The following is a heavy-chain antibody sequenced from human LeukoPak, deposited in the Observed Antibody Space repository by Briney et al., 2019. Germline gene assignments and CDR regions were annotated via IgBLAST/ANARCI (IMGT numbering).Heavy chain of an antibody. CDR1: GFTVSSNY. V-gene: IGHV3-66*01. CDR2: IYSGGST. D-gene: IGHD5-18*01. Sequence: PGRSLRLSCAASGFTVSSNYMSWVRQAPGKGLEWVSVIYSGGSTYYADSVKGRFTISRDNSKNTLYLQMNSLRAEDTAVYYCARAIRVGYSYGYRGYFDYWGQGTLVTVSS. J-gene: IGHJ4*02. CDR3: ARAIRVGYSYGYRGYFDY.